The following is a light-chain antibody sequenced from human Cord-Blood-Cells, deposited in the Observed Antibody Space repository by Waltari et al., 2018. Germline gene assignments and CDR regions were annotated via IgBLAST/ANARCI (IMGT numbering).Light chain of an antibody. V-gene: IGLV1-40*01. CDR1: SSNIGAGYD. CDR3: QSYDSSLSGVV. CDR2: GNV. J-gene: IGLJ2*01. Sequence: QSVLTQPPSVSGAPGQRVTISCTGSSSNIGAGYDVHWYQRLPGTAPKPLIYGNVNRPSGVPDRFSGSKSGTSASLAITGLQAEDEADYYCQSYDSSLSGVVFGGGTKLTVL.